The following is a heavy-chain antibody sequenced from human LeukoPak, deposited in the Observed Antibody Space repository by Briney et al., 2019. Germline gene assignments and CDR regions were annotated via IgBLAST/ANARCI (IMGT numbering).Heavy chain of an antibody. CDR2: IYHSGST. Sequence: PSETLSLTCAVSGGSISSGGYSWSWIRQPPGKGLEWIGYIYHSGSTYYNPSLKSRVTISVDTSKNQFSLKLSSVTAADTAVYYCARSQHCSSTSCFGFDPWGQGTLVTVSS. CDR3: ARSQHCSSTSCFGFDP. V-gene: IGHV4-30-2*05. J-gene: IGHJ5*02. CDR1: GGSISSGGYS. D-gene: IGHD2-2*01.